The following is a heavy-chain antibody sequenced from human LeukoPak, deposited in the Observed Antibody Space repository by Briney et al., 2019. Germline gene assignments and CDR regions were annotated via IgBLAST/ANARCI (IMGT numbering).Heavy chain of an antibody. CDR2: IYTSGST. V-gene: IGHV4-4*07. Sequence: PSETLSLTCTVSGGSISSYYWSWIRQPAGKGLEWIGRIYTSGSTNYNPSLKSRVTMSVDTSKNQFSLKLSSVTAADTAVYYCARGYCSGGNCYYFDYWGQGTLVTVSS. D-gene: IGHD2-15*01. CDR3: ARGYCSGGNCYYFDY. J-gene: IGHJ4*02. CDR1: GGSISSYY.